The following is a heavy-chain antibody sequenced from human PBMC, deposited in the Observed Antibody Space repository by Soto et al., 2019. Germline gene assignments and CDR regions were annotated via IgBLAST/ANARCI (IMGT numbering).Heavy chain of an antibody. J-gene: IGHJ6*02. CDR1: GGSISSSNW. CDR3: ARSLGRSSGYYYYGMDV. V-gene: IGHV4-4*02. Sequence: ASETLSLTCAVSGGSISSSNWWSWVRQPPGKGLEWIGEIYHSGSTNYNPSLKSRVTISVDKSKNQFSLKLSSVTAADTAVYYCARSLGRSSGYYYYGMDVLGQGTTVTVSS. CDR2: IYHSGST.